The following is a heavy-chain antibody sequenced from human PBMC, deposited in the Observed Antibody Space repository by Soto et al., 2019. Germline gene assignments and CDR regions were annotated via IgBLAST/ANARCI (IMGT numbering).Heavy chain of an antibody. Sequence: GASVKVSCKASGYTFTGYYMHWVRQAPGQGLEWKGRINTNSGSTNYAQKLQGWVTMTRDTSISKTYMEMSKLRYDDTAVYYCARSLKVGAAHYGMDVWGQGTTVTVSS. V-gene: IGHV1-2*04. D-gene: IGHD1-26*01. CDR1: GYTFTGYY. CDR2: INTNSGST. J-gene: IGHJ6*02. CDR3: ARSLKVGAAHYGMDV.